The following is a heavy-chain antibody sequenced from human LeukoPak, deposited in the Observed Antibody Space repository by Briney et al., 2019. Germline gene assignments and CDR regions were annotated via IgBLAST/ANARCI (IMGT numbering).Heavy chain of an antibody. Sequence: GGSLRLSCTASGFTFGDYAMSWFRQAPGKGLEWVGFIRSKAYGGTTEYAASVKGRFTISRDDSKSIAYLQMNSLKTEDTAVYYCTRDGSSGYYPYYFDYWGQGTLVTVSS. V-gene: IGHV3-49*03. CDR3: TRDGSSGYYPYYFDY. CDR2: IRSKAYGGTT. J-gene: IGHJ4*02. D-gene: IGHD3-22*01. CDR1: GFTFGDYA.